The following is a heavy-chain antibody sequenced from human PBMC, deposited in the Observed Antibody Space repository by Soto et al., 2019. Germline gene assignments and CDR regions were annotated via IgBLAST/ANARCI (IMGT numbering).Heavy chain of an antibody. J-gene: IGHJ4*02. CDR2: INAGNGNT. CDR1: GYTFTSYA. V-gene: IGHV1-3*01. CDR3: ARDYYDSSGPFDY. Sequence: GASVKVSCKASGYTFTSYAMHWVRQAPGQRLEWMGWINAGNGNTKYSQKFQGRVTITRDTSASTAYMELSSLRSDDTAMYYCARDYYDSSGPFDYWGQGTLVTVSS. D-gene: IGHD3-22*01.